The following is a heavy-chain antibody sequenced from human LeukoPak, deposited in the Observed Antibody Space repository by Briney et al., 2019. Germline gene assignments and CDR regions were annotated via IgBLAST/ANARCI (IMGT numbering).Heavy chain of an antibody. D-gene: IGHD5-18*01. CDR3: AREGKFIQKKKDY. CDR2: IIPIFGTA. V-gene: IGHV1-69*13. Sequence: SVKVSCKASGGTFSSYAISWVRQAPGQGLEWMGGIIPIFGTANYAQKFQGRVTITADESTSTVYMELSSLRSEDTAVYYCAREGKFIQKKKDYWGQGTLVTVSS. CDR1: GGTFSSYA. J-gene: IGHJ4*02.